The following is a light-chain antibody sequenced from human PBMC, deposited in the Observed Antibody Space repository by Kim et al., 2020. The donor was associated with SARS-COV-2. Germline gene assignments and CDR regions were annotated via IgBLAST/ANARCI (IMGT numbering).Light chain of an antibody. V-gene: IGKV4-1*01. CDR1: QSVLYSSNNKNY. CDR3: QQYYSTPLT. CDR2: WAS. J-gene: IGKJ1*01. Sequence: DIVMTQSPDSLAVSLGERATINCKSSQSVLYSSNNKNYLAWYQQKPRQPPKLLIYWASTRESGVPDRFSGSGSGTDFTLTISSLQAEDVAVYYCQQYYSTPLTFGQGTKLEI.